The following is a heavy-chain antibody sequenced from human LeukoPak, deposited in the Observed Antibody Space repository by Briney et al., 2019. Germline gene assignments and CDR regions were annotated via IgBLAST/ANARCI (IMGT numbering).Heavy chain of an antibody. CDR2: IYPADSDT. CDR1: GYRFTNYH. J-gene: IGHJ4*02. Sequence: GESLQISCQGSGYRFTNYHIGWVRQLPGKGLEWMGIIYPADSDTRYRPTFRGQVTISVDKSINTAYLQWSSLKASDTAMYYCTRLISRGSDYNYVDDWGQGTLITVSS. D-gene: IGHD4-17*01. CDR3: TRLISRGSDYNYVDD. V-gene: IGHV5-51*01.